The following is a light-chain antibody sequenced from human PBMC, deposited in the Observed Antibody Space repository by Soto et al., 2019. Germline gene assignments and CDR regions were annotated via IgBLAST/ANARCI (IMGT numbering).Light chain of an antibody. Sequence: SPLTQPPSALASPGQSVTISCTGTGSDAGKYDYVSWFQHHPGKAPKLIIYEVSKRPSGVPDRFSGSKSGSTASLTVSGLQTEDEADYYCNSYVAGGTVFGTGPKVTVL. CDR2: EVS. J-gene: IGLJ1*01. V-gene: IGLV2-8*01. CDR1: GSDAGKYDY. CDR3: NSYVAGGTV.